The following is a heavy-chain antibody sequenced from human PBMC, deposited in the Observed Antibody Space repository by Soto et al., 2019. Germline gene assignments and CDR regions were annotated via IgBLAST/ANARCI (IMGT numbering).Heavy chain of an antibody. D-gene: IGHD3-3*01. V-gene: IGHV1-3*01. Sequence: ASVKVSCKASGYTFTSYAMHWVRQAPGQRLEWMGWINAGNGNTKYSQKFQGRVTITRDTSASTAYMELSSLRSEDTAVYYCARDFWSGYTDGYYYYMDVWGKGTTVTVSS. CDR3: ARDFWSGYTDGYYYYMDV. J-gene: IGHJ6*03. CDR1: GYTFTSYA. CDR2: INAGNGNT.